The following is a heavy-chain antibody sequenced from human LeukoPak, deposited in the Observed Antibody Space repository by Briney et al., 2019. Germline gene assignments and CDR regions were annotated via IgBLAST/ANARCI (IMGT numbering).Heavy chain of an antibody. Sequence: PSETLSLTCTVSGGSISSYYWSWIRQPPGKGLEWIGYIYTSGSTNYNPSLKSRVTISVDTSKNQFSLKLSSVTAADTAVYYCARSPPYDYDFWSGNYYYYYYMDVWGKGTTVTVSS. V-gene: IGHV4-4*09. D-gene: IGHD3-3*01. J-gene: IGHJ6*03. CDR2: IYTSGST. CDR3: ARSPPYDYDFWSGNYYYYYYMDV. CDR1: GGSISSYY.